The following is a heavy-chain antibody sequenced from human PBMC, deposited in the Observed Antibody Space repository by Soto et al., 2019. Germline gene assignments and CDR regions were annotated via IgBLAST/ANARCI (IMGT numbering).Heavy chain of an antibody. V-gene: IGHV1-58*02. CDR3: AEGRGDIVAAIAGY. J-gene: IGHJ4*02. D-gene: IGHD5-12*01. CDR1: GFTFTSSA. CDR2: IVVGSGNT. Sequence: SLKVSCKASGFTFTSSAMQWVRQARGQRLEWIGWIVVGSGNTNYAQKFQERVTITRDMSTSTAYMELSSLRSEDTAVYYCAEGRGDIVAAIAGYWGQGALVTVS.